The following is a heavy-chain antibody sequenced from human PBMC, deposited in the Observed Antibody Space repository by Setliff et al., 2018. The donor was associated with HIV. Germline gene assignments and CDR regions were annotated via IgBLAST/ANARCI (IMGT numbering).Heavy chain of an antibody. J-gene: IGHJ4*02. CDR2: LYHSGTN. Sequence: SETLSLTCAVSGYSISSGYFWGWIRQPPGKGLEWIGSLYHSGTNFYNPSLKSRVTISLDTSTNRFSLKLNSVTAADTAIYHCARQVGSQYSYWAYYFDSWGQGALVTVSS. CDR1: GYSISSGYF. D-gene: IGHD5-18*01. V-gene: IGHV4-38-2*01. CDR3: ARQVGSQYSYWAYYFDS.